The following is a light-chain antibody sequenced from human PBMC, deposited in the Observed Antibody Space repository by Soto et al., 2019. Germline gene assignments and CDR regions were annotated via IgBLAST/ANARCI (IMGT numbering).Light chain of an antibody. CDR2: GAS. CDR1: HTVTTNY. V-gene: IGKV3-20*01. Sequence: EIVLTQSPGTLSLSPGERATLSYRASHTVTTNYLAWFQHKPGQAPRLLIYGASSRATGIPDRFSGSGSGTDFTLTINRLEPEDFAVYFCQQYSDSPLTFGGGTKVEIK. CDR3: QQYSDSPLT. J-gene: IGKJ4*01.